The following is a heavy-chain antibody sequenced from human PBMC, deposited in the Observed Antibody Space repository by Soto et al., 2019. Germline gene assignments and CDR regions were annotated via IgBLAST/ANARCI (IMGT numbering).Heavy chain of an antibody. V-gene: IGHV4-30-4*01. D-gene: IGHD3-16*01. CDR2: ISYSGNT. CDR1: GGSISSGDYY. Sequence: QVQLQASGPGLVKPSQTLSLTCTVSGGSISSGDYYWSWIRQPPGKGLEWVGYISYSGNTYYNTSLKSRITISVDTSTNHFFLKVNSGTAADTAVYYCARLLPSGGAFDIWGQGTMVTVS. CDR3: ARLLPSGGAFDI. J-gene: IGHJ3*02.